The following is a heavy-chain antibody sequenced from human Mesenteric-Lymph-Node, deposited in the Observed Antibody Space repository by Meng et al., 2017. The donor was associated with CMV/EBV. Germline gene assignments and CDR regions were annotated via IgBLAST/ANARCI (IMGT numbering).Heavy chain of an antibody. D-gene: IGHD3-10*01. CDR2: VYYSGTA. CDR1: GGSINLNSYY. CDR3: ARDREF. V-gene: IGHV4-39*07. Sequence: SETLSPTCTVSGGSINLNSYYWVWIRQTPGKGVEWIGNVYYSGTAYYNPSLKSRVTISIDTSQNQFSLKLASVTAADTAVYYCARDREFWGQGILVTVSS. J-gene: IGHJ4*02.